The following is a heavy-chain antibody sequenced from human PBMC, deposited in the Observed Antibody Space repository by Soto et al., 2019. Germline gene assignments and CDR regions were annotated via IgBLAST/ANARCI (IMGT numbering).Heavy chain of an antibody. D-gene: IGHD6-13*01. J-gene: IGHJ4*02. CDR1: GGSISSYY. V-gene: IGHV4-59*06. Sequence: TLSLTCTVSGGSISSYYWSWIRQPPGKGLEWIGYIYYSGSTYYNPSLKSRVTISVDTSKNQFSLKLSSVTAADTAVYYCASGEISSSWITFDYWGQGTLVTVSS. CDR3: ASGEISSSWITFDY. CDR2: IYYSGST.